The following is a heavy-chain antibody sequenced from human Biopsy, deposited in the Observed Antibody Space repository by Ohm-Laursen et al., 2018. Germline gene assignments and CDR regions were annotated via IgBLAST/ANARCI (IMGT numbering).Heavy chain of an antibody. J-gene: IGHJ3*01. CDR2: IYYSGNT. D-gene: IGHD1-26*01. V-gene: IGHV4-59*01. Sequence: TLSLTCIVSGGSINNFYWSWIRQPPGKGLERIGIIYYSGNTKYNPSLKSRVTISVDTFRNQFSLKLSSVTAADTAVYYCARVRVWADSEGAFDPWGQGTMVTVSS. CDR1: GGSINNFY. CDR3: ARVRVWADSEGAFDP.